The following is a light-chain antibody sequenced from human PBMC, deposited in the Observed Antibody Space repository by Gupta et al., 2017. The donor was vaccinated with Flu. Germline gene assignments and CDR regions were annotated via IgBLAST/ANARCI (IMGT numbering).Light chain of an antibody. J-gene: IGLJ1*01. Sequence: QSALTQPRSVSGSPGQSVTISCTGTSSDVGGYNYVSWYQQHPGKAPKLMIYDVSKRPSGVPDRFSGSKSGNTASLTISGLQAEDDDYYYCSSAGSYTCVFGTGTKVTVL. V-gene: IGLV2-11*01. CDR1: SSDVGGYNY. CDR2: DVS. CDR3: CSSAGSYTCV.